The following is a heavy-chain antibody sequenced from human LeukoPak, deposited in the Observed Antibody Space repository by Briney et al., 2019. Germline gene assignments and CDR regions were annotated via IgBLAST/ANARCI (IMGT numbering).Heavy chain of an antibody. CDR1: GFTFRKYW. CDR2: INTDGTVT. Sequence: PGGSLRLSCAASGFTFRKYWMLWVRQAPGKGLESVSRINTDGTVTTYADSVKGRFTVSRDNADNTMFLQMNSLRDGDTAVYYCATKQWLAPPPDSWGQGTPVTVSS. J-gene: IGHJ4*02. D-gene: IGHD6-19*01. CDR3: ATKQWLAPPPDS. V-gene: IGHV3-74*01.